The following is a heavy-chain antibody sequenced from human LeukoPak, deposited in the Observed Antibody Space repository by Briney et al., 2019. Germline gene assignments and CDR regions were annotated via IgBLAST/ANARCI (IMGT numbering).Heavy chain of an antibody. CDR2: INPNSGGT. CDR1: GYTFTGYY. CDR3: ARGPDIVVVVAATPGDYYGMDV. D-gene: IGHD2-15*01. J-gene: IGHJ6*02. Sequence: ASVNVSCKASGYTFTGYYMHWVRQAPGQGLEWMGWINPNSGGTNYAQKFQGRVTMTRDTSISTAYMELSRLRSDDTAVYYCARGPDIVVVVAATPGDYYGMDVWGQGTTVTVSS. V-gene: IGHV1-2*02.